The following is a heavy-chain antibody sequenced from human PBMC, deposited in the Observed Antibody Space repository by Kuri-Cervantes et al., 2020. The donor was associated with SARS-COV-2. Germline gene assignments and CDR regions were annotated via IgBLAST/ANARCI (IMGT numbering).Heavy chain of an antibody. CDR2: INHSGST. J-gene: IGHJ3*02. D-gene: IGHD3-3*01. Sequence: GSLRLSCAVYGGSFSGYYWSWIRQPPGKGLEWIGEINHSGSTNYNPSLKSRVTISVDTSKNQFSLKLSFVTAADTAVYYCARNLAAITIFGVVITPDAFDIWGQGTMVTVSS. V-gene: IGHV4-34*01. CDR1: GGSFSGYY. CDR3: ARNLAAITIFGVVITPDAFDI.